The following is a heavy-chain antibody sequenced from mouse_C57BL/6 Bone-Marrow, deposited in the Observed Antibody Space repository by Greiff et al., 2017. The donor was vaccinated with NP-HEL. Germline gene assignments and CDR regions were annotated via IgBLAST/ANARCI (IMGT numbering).Heavy chain of an antibody. CDR3: ARYGITTCD. V-gene: IGHV1-81*01. Sequence: VQLKESGAELARPGASVKLSCKASGYTFTSYGISWVKQRTGQGLEWIGVIYPRSGNTYYNEKFKGKATLTADKSSSTAYMELRSLTSEDSAVYFWARYGITTCDWGQGTLVTASA. J-gene: IGHJ3*01. CDR2: IYPRSGNT. D-gene: IGHD1-1*01. CDR1: GYTFTSYG.